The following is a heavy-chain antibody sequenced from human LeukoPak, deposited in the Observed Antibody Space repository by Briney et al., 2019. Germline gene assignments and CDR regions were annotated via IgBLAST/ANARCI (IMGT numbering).Heavy chain of an antibody. V-gene: IGHV4-4*07. J-gene: IGHJ5*02. CDR2: IHASGST. CDR1: GGSISSYY. Sequence: SETLSLTCTVSGGSISSYYWTWIRQPAGKGPEWIGRIHASGSTNYNPSLKSRVNMSVDTSKNQFSLKLNSVTAADTAVYYCARVTDPRYNWFDPWSQGTLVTVSS. CDR3: ARVTDPRYNWFDP. D-gene: IGHD2-21*02.